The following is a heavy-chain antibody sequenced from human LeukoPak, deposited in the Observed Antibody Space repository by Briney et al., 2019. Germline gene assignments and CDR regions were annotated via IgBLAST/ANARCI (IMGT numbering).Heavy chain of an antibody. CDR3: ARAVSGRFDY. Sequence: PSETLSLTCTVSGGSMSPYHWGWVRQPPGKGLEWTGYIYYSGSTNYNPSLNSRVTISVDTSKNQFSLRLSSVTAADTAIYYCARAVSGRFDYWGQGTLVTVSS. V-gene: IGHV4-59*08. CDR1: GGSMSPYH. D-gene: IGHD6-19*01. CDR2: IYYSGST. J-gene: IGHJ4*02.